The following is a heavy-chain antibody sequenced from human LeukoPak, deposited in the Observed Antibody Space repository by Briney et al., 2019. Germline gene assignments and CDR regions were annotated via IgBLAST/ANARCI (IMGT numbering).Heavy chain of an antibody. V-gene: IGHV5-51*01. Sequence: GESLKISCKGSGYRFISYWIGWVRQMPGKGLEWMGIIYPGDSDTRYSPSFQGQVTISADKSISTAYLQWSSLKASDTAMYYCARHRYSSSWVYYYYYMDVWGKGTTVTVSS. D-gene: IGHD6-13*01. CDR2: IYPGDSDT. CDR3: ARHRYSSSWVYYYYYMDV. CDR1: GYRFISYW. J-gene: IGHJ6*03.